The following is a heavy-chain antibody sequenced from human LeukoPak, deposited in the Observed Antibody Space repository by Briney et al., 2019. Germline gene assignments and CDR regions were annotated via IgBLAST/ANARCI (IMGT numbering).Heavy chain of an antibody. CDR1: GYSISSGYY. Sequence: TSETLSLTCTVSGYSISSGYYWGWIRQPPGKGLEWIGSIYHSGSTYYNPSLKSRVTISVDTSKNQLSLKLSSVTAADTAVYYCARDVVAAAGTWDYWGQGTLVTVSS. J-gene: IGHJ4*02. D-gene: IGHD6-13*01. CDR3: ARDVVAAAGTWDY. CDR2: IYHSGST. V-gene: IGHV4-38-2*02.